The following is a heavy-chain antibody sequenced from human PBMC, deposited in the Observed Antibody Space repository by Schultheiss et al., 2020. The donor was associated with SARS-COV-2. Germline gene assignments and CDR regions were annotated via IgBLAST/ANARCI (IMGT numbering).Heavy chain of an antibody. J-gene: IGHJ4*02. Sequence: GGSLRLSCAASGFTFSSYGMHWVRQAPGKGLEWVAVISYDGSNKYYADSVKGRFTISRDNSKNTLYLQMNSLRAEDTAVYYCAKTGGRPFDYWGQGTLVTVSS. CDR1: GFTFSSYG. CDR3: AKTGGRPFDY. CDR2: ISYDGSNK. D-gene: IGHD3-16*01. V-gene: IGHV3-30*18.